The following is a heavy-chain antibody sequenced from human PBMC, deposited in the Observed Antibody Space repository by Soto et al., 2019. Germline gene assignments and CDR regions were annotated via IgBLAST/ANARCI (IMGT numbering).Heavy chain of an antibody. V-gene: IGHV3-33*01. CDR1: GFTFSSYG. Sequence: QVQLVESGGGVVQPGRSLRLSCAASGFTFSSYGMHWVRQAPGKGLEWVAVIWYDGSNKYYADSVKGRFTISRDNSKNTLYLQMNSLRAEDTAVYYCARDTCSGGSCYSDEDFDYWGQGTLGTVSS. J-gene: IGHJ4*02. CDR3: ARDTCSGGSCYSDEDFDY. CDR2: IWYDGSNK. D-gene: IGHD2-15*01.